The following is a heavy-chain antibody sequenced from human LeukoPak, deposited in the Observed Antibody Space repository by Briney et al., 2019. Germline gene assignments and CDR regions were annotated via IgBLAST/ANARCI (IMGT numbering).Heavy chain of an antibody. CDR1: GFTFSSYA. D-gene: IGHD6-19*01. Sequence: GGSLRLSCAASGFTFSSYAMSWVRQAPGKGLEWVSAISGSGGSTYYADSVKGRFTISRDNSKNTLYLQMNSLRAEDTAVHYCAKDGWLVRAEYFQHWGQGTLVTVSS. CDR3: AKDGWLVRAEYFQH. CDR2: ISGSGGST. V-gene: IGHV3-23*01. J-gene: IGHJ1*01.